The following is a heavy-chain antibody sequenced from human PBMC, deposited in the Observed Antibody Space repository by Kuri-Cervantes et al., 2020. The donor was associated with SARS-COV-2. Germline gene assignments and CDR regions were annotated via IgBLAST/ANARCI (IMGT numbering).Heavy chain of an antibody. V-gene: IGHV1-18*01. J-gene: IGHJ4*02. D-gene: IGHD6-13*01. Sequence: ASVKVSCKASGYTFTSYGIVWVRQAPGQGLEWMGWINPYNGDTSYARKLEGRVTMTTDTSTTTAYMELRSLNSDDTAVYYCATAGPTQQLVVGGFDYWGQGTLVTVSS. CDR2: INPYNGDT. CDR3: ATAGPTQQLVVGGFDY. CDR1: GYTFTSYG.